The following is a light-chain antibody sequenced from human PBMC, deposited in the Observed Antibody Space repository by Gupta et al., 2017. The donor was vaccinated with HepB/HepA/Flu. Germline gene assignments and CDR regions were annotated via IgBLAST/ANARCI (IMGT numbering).Light chain of an antibody. J-gene: IGKJ1*01. V-gene: IGKV1-5*03. Sequence: DIQMTQSPSTLSASVGDRVTITCRASQSISSWLAWYQQKPGKAPKLLIYKASRVESGVPSRFSGSGSGTEFTLTISSRQPDDFATYYCQQKNSYPWTFGQGTKVEIK. CDR3: QQKNSYPWT. CDR1: QSISSW. CDR2: KAS.